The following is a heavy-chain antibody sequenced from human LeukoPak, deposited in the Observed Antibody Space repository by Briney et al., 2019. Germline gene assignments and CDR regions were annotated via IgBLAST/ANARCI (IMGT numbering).Heavy chain of an antibody. D-gene: IGHD6-6*01. J-gene: IGHJ3*02. CDR2: IAPAGTT. CDR1: GFTLSDYY. Sequence: GGSLRLSCAASGFTLSDYYMTWIRQAPGKGLEWVSYIAPAGTTYYADSVKGRFTISRDNAKTSLYLQMTNLRADDTAVYYCARDLGPHRSSPNTGAFDIWAQGTVVTVSS. CDR3: ARDLGPHRSSPNTGAFDI. V-gene: IGHV3-11*04.